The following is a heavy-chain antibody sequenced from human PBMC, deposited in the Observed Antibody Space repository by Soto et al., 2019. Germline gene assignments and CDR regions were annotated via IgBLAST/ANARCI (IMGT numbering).Heavy chain of an antibody. CDR3: ARPYSSSWYFGYYYYGMDV. Sequence: XSVKVSCKASVYTFTSYDINWVRQATGQGLEWMGWMNPNSGNTGYAQKFQGRVTMTRNTSISTAYMELSSLRSEDTAVYYCARPYSSSWYFGYYYYGMDVWGQGTTVTVSS. J-gene: IGHJ6*02. CDR2: MNPNSGNT. CDR1: VYTFTSYD. V-gene: IGHV1-8*01. D-gene: IGHD6-13*01.